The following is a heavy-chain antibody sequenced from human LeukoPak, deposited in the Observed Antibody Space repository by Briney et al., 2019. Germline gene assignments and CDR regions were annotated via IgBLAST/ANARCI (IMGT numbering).Heavy chain of an antibody. V-gene: IGHV3-74*01. Sequence: GGSLRLSCAASGFTFSSYWMHWVRQAPGKGLVWVSRINTDGSSTSYADSVKGRFTISRDNAKNTLYLQMNSLRAEDTAVYYCARGDTVTKVGYYYYYTDVWGKGTTVTVSS. D-gene: IGHD4-11*01. CDR2: INTDGSST. CDR3: ARGDTVTKVGYYYYYTDV. J-gene: IGHJ6*03. CDR1: GFTFSSYW.